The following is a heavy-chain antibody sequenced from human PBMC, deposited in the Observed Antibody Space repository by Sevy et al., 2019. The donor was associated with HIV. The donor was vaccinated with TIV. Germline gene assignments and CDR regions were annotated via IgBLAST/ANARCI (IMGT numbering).Heavy chain of an antibody. CDR2: INPSGGST. V-gene: IGHV1-46*01. D-gene: IGHD6-6*01. CDR3: ATSKLVPYYYYYYGMDV. Sequence: ASVKVSCKASGYTFTSYYMHWVRQAPGQGLEWIGIINPSGGSTSYAQKFQGRVTMTRDTSTSTVYMELSSLRSEDTAVYYCATSKLVPYYYYYYGMDVWGQGTTVTVSS. CDR1: GYTFTSYY. J-gene: IGHJ6*02.